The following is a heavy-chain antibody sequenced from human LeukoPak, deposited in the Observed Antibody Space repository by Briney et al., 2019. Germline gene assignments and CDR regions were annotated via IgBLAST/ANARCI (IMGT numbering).Heavy chain of an antibody. CDR3: ARVGDSSGYSYYFDY. J-gene: IGHJ4*02. V-gene: IGHV1-46*01. Sequence: ASVKVSCKASGYTFTSYYIHWVRQAPGQGLEWMGIINPSGGSTSYAQKFQGRVTMTRDTSTSTVYMELSSLRSEDTAVYYCARVGDSSGYSYYFDYWGQGTLVTVSS. D-gene: IGHD3-22*01. CDR1: GYTFTSYY. CDR2: INPSGGST.